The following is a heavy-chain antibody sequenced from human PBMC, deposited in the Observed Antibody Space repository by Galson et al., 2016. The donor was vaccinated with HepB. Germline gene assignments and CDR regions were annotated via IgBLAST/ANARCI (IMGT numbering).Heavy chain of an antibody. V-gene: IGHV5-51*01. CDR1: GYTFTNFW. CDR2: IFLDDSDT. CDR3: ARHWDYLSSGSYEIVIFNY. J-gene: IGHJ4*02. Sequence: QSGAEVKKPGESLKISCKASGYTFTNFWIGWVRQMPGKGLEWIGIIFLDDSDTRYSPSFQGQVTMSADKSTGTAYLQWNSLKASDTAMYYCARHWDYLSSGSYEIVIFNYWGQGTLVTVSS. D-gene: IGHD3-10*01.